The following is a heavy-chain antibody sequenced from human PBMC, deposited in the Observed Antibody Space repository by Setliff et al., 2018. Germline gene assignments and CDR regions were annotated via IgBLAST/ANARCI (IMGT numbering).Heavy chain of an antibody. V-gene: IGHV3-30*01. D-gene: IGHD1-26*01. J-gene: IGHJ4*02. CDR3: AKYTRVGANTFFDY. CDR2: ISYDGSNQ. CDR1: GFTFGSHA. Sequence: LRLSCAASGFTFGSHAMHWVRQAPGKGLEWVAVISYDGSNQYYADSVKGRFTVSRDNSKNTLSLQMYSLRTEDTAVYYCAKYTRVGANTFFDYWGQGTLVTVSS.